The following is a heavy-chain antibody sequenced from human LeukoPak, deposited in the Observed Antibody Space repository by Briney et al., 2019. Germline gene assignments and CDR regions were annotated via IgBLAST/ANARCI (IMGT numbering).Heavy chain of an antibody. J-gene: IGHJ4*02. CDR3: ARDSDTSGYYPLVDY. D-gene: IGHD3-22*01. CDR1: GGTFSSYA. V-gene: IGHV1-69*13. Sequence: ASVKVSCKASGGTFSSYAISWVRQAPGQGLEWMGGIIPIFGTANYAQKFQGRVTITADESTSTAYMELSSLGSEDTAVYYCARDSDTSGYYPLVDYWGQGTLVTVSS. CDR2: IIPIFGTA.